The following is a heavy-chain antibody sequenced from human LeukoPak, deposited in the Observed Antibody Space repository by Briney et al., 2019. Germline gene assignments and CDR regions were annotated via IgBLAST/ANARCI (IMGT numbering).Heavy chain of an antibody. CDR2: THPSGNT. CDR1: GGSNNSYY. Sequence: SETLSLTCTVSGGSNNSYYWSWIRQPPGKGLEWIGYTHPSGNTNYSPSLKSRVTILIDMYRNQFSLKLSSVTAADTAVYYCARKAPKKGWFDPWGQGTLVTVSS. J-gene: IGHJ5*02. V-gene: IGHV4-4*09. CDR3: ARKAPKKGWFDP.